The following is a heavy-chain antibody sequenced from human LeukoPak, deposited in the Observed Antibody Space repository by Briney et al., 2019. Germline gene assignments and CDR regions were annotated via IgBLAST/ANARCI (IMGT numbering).Heavy chain of an antibody. CDR2: ISYDGSNK. Sequence: PGGSLRLSCEASGFTFSSYGMHWVRQAPGKGLEWVAVISYDGSNKYYADSVKGRFTISRDNSKYTLYLQMNSLRAEDTAVYYCAKVQYYYDSSVDYWGQGTLVTVSS. CDR3: AKVQYYYDSSVDY. D-gene: IGHD3-22*01. V-gene: IGHV3-30*18. J-gene: IGHJ4*02. CDR1: GFTFSSYG.